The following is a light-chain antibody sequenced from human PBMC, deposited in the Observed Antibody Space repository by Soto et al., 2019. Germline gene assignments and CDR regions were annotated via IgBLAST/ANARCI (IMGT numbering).Light chain of an antibody. CDR3: SSYTSSSTYV. V-gene: IGLV2-14*01. J-gene: IGLJ1*01. CDR1: SSDVGGYNY. Sequence: QAVLTQPASVSGSPGQSITISCTGSSSDVGGYNYVSWYQQHPGKAPKLMIYEVDNRPSGVSNRFSDSKSANTASLTISGLQADDEADYYCSSYTSSSTYVFGTGTKLTVL. CDR2: EVD.